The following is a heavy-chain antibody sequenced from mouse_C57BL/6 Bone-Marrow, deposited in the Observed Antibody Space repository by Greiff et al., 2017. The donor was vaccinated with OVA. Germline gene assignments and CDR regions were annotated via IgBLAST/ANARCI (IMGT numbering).Heavy chain of an antibody. V-gene: IGHV1-4*01. CDR3: TRGYYFDY. J-gene: IGHJ2*01. Sequence: VHLVESGAELARPGASVKMSCKASGYTFTSYTIHWVKQRPGQGLEWIGYIDPTNDYTNYNQKFKGKATLTADKSSSTAYMQLSILTSEDSAVYYCTRGYYFDYWGQGTTLTVSS. CDR1: GYTFTSYT. CDR2: IDPTNDYT.